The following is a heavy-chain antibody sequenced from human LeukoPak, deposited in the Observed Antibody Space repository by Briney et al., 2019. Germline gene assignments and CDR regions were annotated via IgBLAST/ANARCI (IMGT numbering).Heavy chain of an antibody. CDR1: GFIFSSYA. Sequence: PGRSLRLSCASSGFIFSSYAIHWVCQAPGKGLEWVAVISYGGSNKYYADSVKGRFTISRDNSKNTLYLQVNSLRAEDTAVYYCANTRGYGYYFNYWGQGTLVTVSS. V-gene: IGHV3-30*04. J-gene: IGHJ4*02. CDR2: ISYGGSNK. CDR3: ANTRGYGYYFNY. D-gene: IGHD2-15*01.